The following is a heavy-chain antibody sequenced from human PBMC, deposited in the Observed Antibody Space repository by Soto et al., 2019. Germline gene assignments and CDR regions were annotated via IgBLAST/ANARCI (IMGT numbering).Heavy chain of an antibody. J-gene: IGHJ4*02. CDR2: IKQDGSEK. CDR3: DRGRDY. Sequence: EVQLVESGGGLVQPGGSLRLSCAASGFTFNSYWMTWVRQAPGKGLEWVANIKQDGSEKYYVDSVKGRFTIARDNAKNSLYLQMNILIAEDTAVYFFDRGRDYWGQGTLVTVSS. CDR1: GFTFNSYW. V-gene: IGHV3-7*03.